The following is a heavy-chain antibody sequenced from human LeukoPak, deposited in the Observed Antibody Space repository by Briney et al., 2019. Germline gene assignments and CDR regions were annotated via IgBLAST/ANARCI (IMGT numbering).Heavy chain of an antibody. Sequence: GASVKVSCKASGYTFTSYDINWVRQATGQGLEWMGGFDPEDGETIYAQKFQGRVTMTEDTSTDTAYMELSSLRSEDTAVYYCATVDSSGWYGYYYYYMDVWGKGTTVTVSS. D-gene: IGHD6-19*01. CDR2: FDPEDGET. V-gene: IGHV1-24*01. J-gene: IGHJ6*03. CDR3: ATVDSSGWYGYYYYYMDV. CDR1: GYTFTSYD.